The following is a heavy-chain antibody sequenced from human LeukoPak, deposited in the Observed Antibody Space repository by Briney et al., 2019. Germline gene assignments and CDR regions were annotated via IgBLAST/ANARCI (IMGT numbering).Heavy chain of an antibody. Sequence: PGGSLRLSCAASGFTFSGFAMSWIRQAPGKGLEWVSSISRSGESTFYADSVRGRFTISRDNSKNTVSLQMNSLRAEDTAVYYCAKQGRDWLRDYYYYMDVWGTGTTVTISS. V-gene: IGHV3-23*01. D-gene: IGHD3-9*01. CDR2: ISRSGEST. CDR3: AKQGRDWLRDYYYYMDV. J-gene: IGHJ6*03. CDR1: GFTFSGFA.